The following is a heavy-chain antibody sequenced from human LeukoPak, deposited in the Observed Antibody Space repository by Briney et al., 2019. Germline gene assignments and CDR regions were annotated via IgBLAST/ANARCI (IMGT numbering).Heavy chain of an antibody. V-gene: IGHV3-48*04. CDR2: ISSSSNTI. J-gene: IGHJ4*02. Sequence: GGSLRLSCAASGFTFSSYSMNWVRQAPGKGLEWVSYISSSSNTIYYADSVKGRFTISRDNAKNTLYLQMNSLRAEATAVYYCAMESAVVVTASFGYWGQGTLVTVSS. CDR3: AMESAVVVTASFGY. CDR1: GFTFSSYS. D-gene: IGHD2-21*02.